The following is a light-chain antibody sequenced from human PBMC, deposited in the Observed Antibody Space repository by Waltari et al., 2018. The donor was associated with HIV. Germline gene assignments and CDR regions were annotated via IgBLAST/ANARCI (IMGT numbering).Light chain of an antibody. CDR1: SSNIGSNY. V-gene: IGLV1-47*01. CDR3: AAWDGSLSVVV. Sequence: QSVPTQPPSASGTPGQRVTISCSGSSSNIGSNYVYWYQQLPGTAPKLLIYRNNQRPSGVPDRFSGSKSGTSASLAISGLRSEDEADYYCAAWDGSLSVVVFGGGTKLTVL. J-gene: IGLJ2*01. CDR2: RNN.